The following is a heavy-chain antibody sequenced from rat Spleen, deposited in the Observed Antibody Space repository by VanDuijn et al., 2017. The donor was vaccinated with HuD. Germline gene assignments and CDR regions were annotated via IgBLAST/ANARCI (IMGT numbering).Heavy chain of an antibody. V-gene: IGHV5-31*01. D-gene: IGHD1-2*01. Sequence: EVQLVESGGGLVQPGRSLKLSCVASGFTFNNYWMTWIRPAPGKGLEWVASITNTGGSTYYPDSVKGRFTISRGNAKSTLYLQMNSLRSEDTATSYCTRSVSTPCVMDAWGQGVMVTGSS. CDR1: GFTFNNYW. J-gene: IGHJ2*01. CDR2: ITNTGGST. CDR3: TRSVSTPCVMDA.